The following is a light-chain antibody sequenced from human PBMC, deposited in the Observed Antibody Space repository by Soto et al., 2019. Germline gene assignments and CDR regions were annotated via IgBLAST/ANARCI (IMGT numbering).Light chain of an antibody. V-gene: IGLV2-14*01. CDR2: EVS. CDR1: SSDVGGYNY. CDR3: SSYTSSSIDYV. Sequence: QSALTQPASVSGSPGQSITISCTGTSSDVGGYNYVSWYQQHPGKAPKLMIYEVSNRPSGVSNCFSGSKSGNMASLTISGLQAEDEADYYCSSYTSSSIDYVFGTGTKLTVL. J-gene: IGLJ1*01.